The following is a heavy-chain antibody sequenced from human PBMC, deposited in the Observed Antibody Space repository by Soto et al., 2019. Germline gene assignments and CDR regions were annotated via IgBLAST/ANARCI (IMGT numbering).Heavy chain of an antibody. V-gene: IGHV4-31*03. D-gene: IGHD3-10*01. J-gene: IGHJ4*02. CDR1: GGYISSGGYY. CDR2: IYYSGST. CDR3: ARGRLWFGELYYFDY. Sequence: SETLSLTSTVSGGYISSGGYYWSWIRQHPGKGLEWIGCIYYSGSTYYNPSLKSRVTISVDTSKNQFSLKLSSVTAADTAVYYCARGRLWFGELYYFDYWGQGTLVTVSS.